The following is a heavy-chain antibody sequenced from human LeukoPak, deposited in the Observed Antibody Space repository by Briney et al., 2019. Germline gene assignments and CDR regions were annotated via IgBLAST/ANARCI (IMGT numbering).Heavy chain of an antibody. V-gene: IGHV4-61*02. CDR3: ARGSGSTGNWFDP. Sequence: PSETLSLTCTVSGGSISSGSYYWSWIRRPAGKGLEWIGRIYTSGSTNYNPSLKSRATISVDTSKNQFSLKLSSVTAADTAVYYCARGSGSTGNWFDPWGQGTLVTVSS. J-gene: IGHJ5*02. D-gene: IGHD3-10*01. CDR1: GGSISSGSYY. CDR2: IYTSGST.